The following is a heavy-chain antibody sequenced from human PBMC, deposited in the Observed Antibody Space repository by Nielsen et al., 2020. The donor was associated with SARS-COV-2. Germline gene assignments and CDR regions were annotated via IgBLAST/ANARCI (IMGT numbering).Heavy chain of an antibody. J-gene: IGHJ6*02. CDR3: TTDPTSYSSSWYVIHYYYYGMDV. CDR2: IKSKTDGGTT. V-gene: IGHV3-15*01. D-gene: IGHD6-13*01. Sequence: WIRQPPGKGLEWVGRIKSKTDGGTTDYAAPVKGRFTISRDDSKTTLYLQMNSLKTEDTAVYYCTTDPTSYSSSWYVIHYYYYGMDVWGQGTTVTVSS.